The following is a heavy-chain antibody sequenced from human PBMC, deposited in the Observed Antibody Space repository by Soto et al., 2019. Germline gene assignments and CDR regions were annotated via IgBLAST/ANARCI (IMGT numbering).Heavy chain of an antibody. J-gene: IGHJ4*02. CDR3: ARDPPHGGSSSWDADS. CDR1: GVNFTTNS. V-gene: IGHV3-21*01. Sequence: GGSMRLSCEASGVNFTTNSMNWVRKITGKGLQWLSSISSSGTFKSYGDSVEGRFTISRDNAMNSLFLQMNTLSGEDTGLYYCARDPPHGGSSSWDADSWGPGTLLTVSS. CDR2: ISSSGTFK. D-gene: IGHD2-15*01.